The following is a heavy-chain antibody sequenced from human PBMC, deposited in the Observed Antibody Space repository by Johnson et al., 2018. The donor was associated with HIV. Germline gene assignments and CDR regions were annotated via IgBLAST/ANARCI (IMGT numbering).Heavy chain of an antibody. V-gene: IGHV3-9*01. CDR1: GFTFDDYA. Sequence: VQLVESGGGLVQPGRSLRLSCVASGFTFDDYAMHWVRQAPGKGLEWVSGISWNSGSIDYADSVKGRFTISRDNAKNSLYLQMNSLRTEDTAVYYCVRGHGGPDPYDVSDIWGQGTMVTVSS. J-gene: IGHJ3*02. CDR3: VRGHGGPDPYDVSDI. CDR2: ISWNSGSI. D-gene: IGHD4-23*01.